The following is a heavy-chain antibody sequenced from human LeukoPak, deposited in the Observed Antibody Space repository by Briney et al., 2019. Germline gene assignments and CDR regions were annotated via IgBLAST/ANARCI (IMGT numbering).Heavy chain of an antibody. J-gene: IGHJ3*02. CDR2: IDQSGGRN. Sequence: GRSLRLSCAASGFTFSRFWMNWVRQAPGSGLEWVANIDQSGGRNNYVDSVKGRFTISRDNAKNSLFLEMSSLRADDTAVYFCARDVEGGTFDIWGQGTTVTVSS. CDR3: ARDVEGGTFDI. V-gene: IGHV3-7*03. D-gene: IGHD3-16*01. CDR1: GFTFSRFW.